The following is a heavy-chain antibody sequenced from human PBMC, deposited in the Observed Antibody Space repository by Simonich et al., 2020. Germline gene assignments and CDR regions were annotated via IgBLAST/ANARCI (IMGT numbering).Heavy chain of an antibody. D-gene: IGHD4-17*01. CDR2: VWVDGSKQ. CDR3: AKESTVSRWDYYYGMDV. V-gene: IGHV3-30*18. J-gene: IGHJ6*02. CDR1: GFTFRSYG. Sequence: QLQRVESGGGVVQPGRSLGLSCAASGFTFRSYGMHWVRQAPGKWLKWVGVVWVDGSKQDYADSVKGRFPISRDNSKNTLYLQMNSLRAEDTAMYYCAKESTVSRWDYYYGMDVWGQGTTVTVSS.